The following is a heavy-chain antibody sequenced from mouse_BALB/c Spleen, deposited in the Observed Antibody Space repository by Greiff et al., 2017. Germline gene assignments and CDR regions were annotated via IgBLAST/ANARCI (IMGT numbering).Heavy chain of an antibody. CDR2: INPSTGYT. V-gene: IGHV1-7*01. CDR3: ARRDYPY. Sequence: QVQLQQSGAELAKPGASVKMSCKASGYTFTSYWMHWVKQRPGQGLEWIGYINPSTGYTEYNQKFKDKATLTADKSSSTAYMQLSSLTSEDSAVYCCARRDYPYWGQGTLVTVSA. J-gene: IGHJ3*01. D-gene: IGHD2-4*01. CDR1: GYTFTSYW.